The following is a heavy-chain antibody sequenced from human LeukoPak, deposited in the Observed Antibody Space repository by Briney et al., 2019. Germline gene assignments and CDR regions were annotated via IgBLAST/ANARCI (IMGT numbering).Heavy chain of an antibody. CDR1: GFTFSSYG. D-gene: IGHD3-10*01. CDR2: TSYDGSNN. CDR3: ARDRSGSYLFDY. J-gene: IGHJ4*02. V-gene: IGHV3-30*03. Sequence: PGGSLRLSCAASGFTFSSYGMHWVRQAPGKGLEWLAVTSYDGSNNYYADSVKGRCTISRDNAMHSLYLQMNSLRDEDTAVYYCARDRSGSYLFDYWGQGTLVTVSS.